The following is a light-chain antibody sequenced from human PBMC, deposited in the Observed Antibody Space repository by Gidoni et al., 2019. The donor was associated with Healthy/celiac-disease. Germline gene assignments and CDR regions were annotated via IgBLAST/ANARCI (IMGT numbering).Light chain of an antibody. CDR2: KAS. Sequence: DIQMPQSPSTLSASVGDRVTITCRASQSISSWLAWYQQKPGKAPKLLIYKASSLESGVPSRFSGSGSGTEFTLTISSLQPDDFATYYCQQYNSYSRTLXXXTKVEIK. CDR1: QSISSW. V-gene: IGKV1-5*03. CDR3: QQYNSYSRT. J-gene: IGKJ1*01.